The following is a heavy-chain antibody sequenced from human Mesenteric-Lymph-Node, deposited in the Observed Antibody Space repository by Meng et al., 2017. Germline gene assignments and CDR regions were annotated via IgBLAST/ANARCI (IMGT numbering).Heavy chain of an antibody. V-gene: IGHV4-4*02. J-gene: IGHJ4*02. Sequence: QVSLREPGPGLVTPSATLSLTWPVSCGSISSSNWWSWVRHPPEKGLEWIGEIYHSGRTNYNPSVKGRVSMSVDKSQNHFSLRLSSVTAADTAVYYCTTLYGDSISWGQGTLVTVSS. CDR2: IYHSGRT. CDR1: CGSISSSNW. CDR3: TTLYGDSIS. D-gene: IGHD4-17*01.